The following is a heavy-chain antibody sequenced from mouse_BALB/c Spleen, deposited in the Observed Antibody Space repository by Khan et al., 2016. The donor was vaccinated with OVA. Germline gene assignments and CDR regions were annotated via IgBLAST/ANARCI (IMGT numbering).Heavy chain of an antibody. V-gene: IGHV2-6-4*01. Sequence: QVQLKESGPGLVAPSQSLSITCTVSGFSLSRYNIHWVRQPPGKGLQWLGMIWGGGGTDYNSTLKSRLSISKDNSKSQVILKMNSLQADDSATYYCARAYYRYDGYYAMDYWGQRTSVTVSS. CDR3: ARAYYRYDGYYAMDY. D-gene: IGHD2-14*01. CDR1: GFSLSRYN. CDR2: IWGGGGT. J-gene: IGHJ4*01.